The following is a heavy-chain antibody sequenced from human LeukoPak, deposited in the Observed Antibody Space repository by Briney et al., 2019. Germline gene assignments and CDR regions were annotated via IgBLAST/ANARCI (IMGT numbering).Heavy chain of an antibody. CDR3: ARRKATWEPVSPYSLDY. Sequence: PSETLSLTCAVYGGSFSGYYWSWIRQPPGKGLEWIGEINHSGSTNYNPSLKSRVTISVDTSKNQFSLKLSSVTAADTAVYYCARRKATWEPVSPYSLDYGGKETLVPVSS. CDR1: GGSFSGYY. D-gene: IGHD7-27*01. CDR2: INHSGST. J-gene: IGHJ4*02. V-gene: IGHV4-34*01.